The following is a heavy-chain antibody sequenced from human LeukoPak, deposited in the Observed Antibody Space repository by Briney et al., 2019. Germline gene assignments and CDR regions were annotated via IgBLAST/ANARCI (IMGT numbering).Heavy chain of an antibody. CDR1: AFTSTTYW. CDR2: INPDGSEK. CDR3: ARDRRRAGATSNAFDI. J-gene: IGHJ3*02. V-gene: IGHV3-7*01. D-gene: IGHD1-26*01. Sequence: PGGSLRLSCAASAFTSTTYWMSWVRQAPGKGLEWVANINPDGSEKHYMDSVKGRFTISRDNAKSSLYLQMNSLRAEDTAVYYCARDRRRAGATSNAFDIWGQGTMVTVSS.